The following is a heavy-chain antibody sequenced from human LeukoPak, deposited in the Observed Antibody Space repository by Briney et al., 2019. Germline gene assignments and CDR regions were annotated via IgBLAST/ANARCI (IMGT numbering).Heavy chain of an antibody. CDR2: TYYRSKWYN. V-gene: IGHV6-1*01. D-gene: IGHD3-16*01. Sequence: SQTLSLTCAISGDIVSSNSAAWNWIRQSPSRGLEWLGRTYYRSKWYNDYAVSVKSRITINPDTSKNQFSLKLSSVTAADTAVYYCARWGGDYYDYVWGFDPWGQGTLVTVSS. CDR3: ARWGGDYYDYVWGFDP. CDR1: GDIVSSNSAA. J-gene: IGHJ5*02.